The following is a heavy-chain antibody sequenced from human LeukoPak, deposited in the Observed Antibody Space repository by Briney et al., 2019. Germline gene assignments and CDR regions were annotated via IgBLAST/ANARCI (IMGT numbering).Heavy chain of an antibody. Sequence: PGGSLRLSCAASGFTFSSYEMKLVRQAPGKGLEWVAYIRCGGSNIYYVDSVKGRFTISRDNAKNSLYLQMNSLRAYAPSVYYCARGFWELEWELLPPSFDYWGQGTLVTVSS. D-gene: IGHD1-26*01. CDR2: IRCGGSNI. CDR3: ARGFWELEWELLPPSFDY. CDR1: GFTFSSYE. V-gene: IGHV3-48*03. J-gene: IGHJ4*02.